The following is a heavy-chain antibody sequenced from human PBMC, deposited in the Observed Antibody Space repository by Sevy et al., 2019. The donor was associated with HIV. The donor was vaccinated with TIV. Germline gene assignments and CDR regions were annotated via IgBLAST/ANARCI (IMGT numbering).Heavy chain of an antibody. D-gene: IGHD6-13*01. V-gene: IGHV3-53*01. Sequence: GGSLRLSCAASGFTVSSNYMSWVRQAPGKGLEWVSVIYSGDSISYADSVKGRFTISRDNSKNTLYLPMNSLRAEDTAVYYCAVVAEGYWGQGTLVTVSS. J-gene: IGHJ4*02. CDR2: IYSGDSI. CDR3: AVVAEGY. CDR1: GFTVSSNY.